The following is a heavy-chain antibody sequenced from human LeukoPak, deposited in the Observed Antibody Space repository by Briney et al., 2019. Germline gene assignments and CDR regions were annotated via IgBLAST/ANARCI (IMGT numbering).Heavy chain of an antibody. CDR1: GGTFSSYA. Sequence: SVKVSCKASGGTFSSYAISWVRQAPGQGLEWMGRIIPIFGTANYAQKFQGRVTITTDESTSTAYMELSSLRSEDTAVYYCARDHRLTMVRGVTHHWYFDLWGRGTLVTVS. CDR2: IIPIFGTA. CDR3: ARDHRLTMVRGVTHHWYFDL. J-gene: IGHJ2*01. V-gene: IGHV1-69*05. D-gene: IGHD3-10*01.